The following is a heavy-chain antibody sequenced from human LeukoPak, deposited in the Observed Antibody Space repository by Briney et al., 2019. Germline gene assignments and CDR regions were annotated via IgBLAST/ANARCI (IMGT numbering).Heavy chain of an antibody. Sequence: SETLSLTCTVSGGSVRGGIYYWSWIRQPPGRGLEWIGYIYYSGSTNCNPSLKSRVTISVDTSKNQFSLKMSSVTAADTAVYYCARSRDGTRFDYWGQGTLVTVSS. CDR1: GGSVRGGIYY. J-gene: IGHJ4*02. V-gene: IGHV4-61*01. D-gene: IGHD5-24*01. CDR2: IYYSGST. CDR3: ARSRDGTRFDY.